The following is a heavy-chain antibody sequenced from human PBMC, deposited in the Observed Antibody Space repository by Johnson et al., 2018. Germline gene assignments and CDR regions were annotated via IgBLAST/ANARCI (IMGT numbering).Heavy chain of an antibody. CDR2: IYSGCST. V-gene: IGHV3-66*02. Sequence: VQLVQSGGGLVQPGGSLRLSCAASGFTVSSNYMSWVRQAPGKGLAWDSVIYSGCSTCYADSVTGRLTISRANSKNTLYLQLNSLRAADTAVYYCARERLGVPGAFDIWGQGTMVTVSS. CDR3: ARERLGVPGAFDI. D-gene: IGHD1-1*01. J-gene: IGHJ3*02. CDR1: GFTVSSNY.